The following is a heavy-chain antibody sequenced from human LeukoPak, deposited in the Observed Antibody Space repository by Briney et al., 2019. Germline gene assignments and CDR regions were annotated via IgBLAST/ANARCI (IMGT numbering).Heavy chain of an antibody. D-gene: IGHD3-3*01. CDR2: IYSGGST. J-gene: IGHJ6*02. CDR3: ARDRTTYYDFWSGYYTHRRYYYYGMDV. V-gene: IGHV3-53*01. Sequence: GGSLRLSCAASGFTVSSNYMSWVCQAPGKGLEWVSVIYSGGSTYYADSVKGRFTISRDNSKNTLYLQMNSLRAEDTAVYYCARDRTTYYDFWSGYYTHRRYYYYGMDVWGQGTTVTVSS. CDR1: GFTVSSNY.